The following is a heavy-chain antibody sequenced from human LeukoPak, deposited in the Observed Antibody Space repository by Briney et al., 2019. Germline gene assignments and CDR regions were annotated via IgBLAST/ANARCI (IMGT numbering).Heavy chain of an antibody. J-gene: IGHJ5*02. V-gene: IGHV4-4*02. CDR2: IYHSGSA. CDR1: GGSINGSEW. CDR3: ARARSPARATCDT. D-gene: IGHD2-15*01. Sequence: PSETLSLTCAVSGGSINGSEWWNWVRQPPGKGLEWIGEIYHSGSASYNPSFKSRVAISVDTSKNQFSLKLSSVTAADTAVYYCARARSPARATCDTWGQGTLVTVSS.